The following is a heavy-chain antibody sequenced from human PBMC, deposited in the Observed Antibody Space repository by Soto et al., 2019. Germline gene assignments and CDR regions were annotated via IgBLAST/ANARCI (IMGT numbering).Heavy chain of an antibody. CDR1: GFTFSSYW. V-gene: IGHV3-7*03. J-gene: IGHJ3*02. D-gene: IGHD6-19*01. CDR3: ARAPQWLVLEDAFDI. CDR2: IKQDGSEK. Sequence: PVESLRLSCAASGFTFSSYWMSWVRQAPGKGLEWVANIKQDGSEKYYVDSVKGRFTISRDNAKNSLYLQMNSLRAEDTAVYYCARAPQWLVLEDAFDIWGQGTMVTVSS.